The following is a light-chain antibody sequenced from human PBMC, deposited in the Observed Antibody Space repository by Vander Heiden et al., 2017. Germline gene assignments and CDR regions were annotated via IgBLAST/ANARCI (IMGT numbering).Light chain of an antibody. Sequence: DIQMTQSPSSLTASVGDRVTITCQASQDISNYLNWYQQQPGRAHKLLIYDASNLETRVPSRFSGSGSGTDFTFTISSLQPEDIATYYCQQYDNLPPYTFGQGTKLEIK. V-gene: IGKV1-33*01. CDR2: DAS. CDR1: QDISNY. J-gene: IGKJ2*01. CDR3: QQYDNLPPYT.